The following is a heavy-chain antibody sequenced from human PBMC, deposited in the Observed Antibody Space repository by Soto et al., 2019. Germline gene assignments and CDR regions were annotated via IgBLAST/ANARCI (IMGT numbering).Heavy chain of an antibody. J-gene: IGHJ4*02. CDR3: ARGWGYDSNDYYYAY. CDR1: GGTFRRHA. D-gene: IGHD3-22*01. V-gene: IGHV1-69*01. CDR2: IIPIFGTA. Sequence: QVQLVQSGAEVRKPGSSVKVSCKASGGTFRRHAISWVRQAPGPGLEWMGGIIPIFGTANHAQKFQGRVTIIADESTSTVYMELSSLRSEDTAMYYCARGWGYDSNDYYYAYWGQGTLVIVSS.